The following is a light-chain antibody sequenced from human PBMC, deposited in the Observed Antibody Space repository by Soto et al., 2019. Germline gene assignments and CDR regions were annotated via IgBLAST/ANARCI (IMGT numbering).Light chain of an antibody. CDR2: DVS. CDR3: SSYTSSTTVV. J-gene: IGLJ2*01. CDR1: SSDVGGYNY. Sequence: QSALTQPASVSGSPGQSITISCTGTSSDVGGYNYVSWYQQHPGTAPKLMIYDVSSRPSGVSNRFSGSKSGNTAFLTISGFQAEDEADYYCSSYTSSTTVVFGGGTKLTVL. V-gene: IGLV2-14*01.